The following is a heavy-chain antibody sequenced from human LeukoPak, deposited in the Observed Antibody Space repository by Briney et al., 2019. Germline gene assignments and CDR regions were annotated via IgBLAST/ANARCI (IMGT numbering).Heavy chain of an antibody. V-gene: IGHV4-4*07. J-gene: IGHJ5*02. CDR1: GRSFSSYY. D-gene: IGHD3-3*01. Sequence: PSETLSLTCTVSGRSFSSYYWSWIRQPAGKGLEWIGRIYTSGSTNYNPSLKSRVTMSVDTSKNRFSRKLSSVTAAATVCYCGARGYYDFWSRNNWSDPWGQGTLVTVSS. CDR2: IYTSGST. CDR3: ARGYYDFWSRNNWSDP.